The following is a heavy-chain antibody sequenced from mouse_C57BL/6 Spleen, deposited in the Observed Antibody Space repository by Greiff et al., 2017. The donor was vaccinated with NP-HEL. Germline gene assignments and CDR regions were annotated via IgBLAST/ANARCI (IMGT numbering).Heavy chain of an antibody. CDR3: ARSRRILTTVVATEGAMDY. CDR1: GFNIKNTY. D-gene: IGHD1-1*01. J-gene: IGHJ4*01. Sequence: EVQLQQSVAELVRPEASVKLSCTASGFNIKNTYMHWVKQRPEQGLEWIGRIDPANGNTKYAPKFQGKATITADTSSNTAYLQLSSLTSEDTAIYYCARSRRILTTVVATEGAMDYWGQRTSVTVSS. V-gene: IGHV14-3*01. CDR2: IDPANGNT.